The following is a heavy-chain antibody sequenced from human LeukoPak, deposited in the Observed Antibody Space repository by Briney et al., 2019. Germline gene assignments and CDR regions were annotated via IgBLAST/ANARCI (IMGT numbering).Heavy chain of an antibody. CDR3: ARLDETADDYVWGSYRNNQPNDY. V-gene: IGHV4-31*03. CDR2: IYYSGST. J-gene: IGHJ4*02. D-gene: IGHD3-16*02. Sequence: PSQTLSLTCTVSGGPISSGGYYWSWIRQHPGKGLEWIGYIYYSGSTNYNPSLKSRVTISVDTSKNQFSLKLSSVTAADTAVYYCARLDETADDYVWGSYRNNQPNDYWGQGTLVTVSS. CDR1: GGPISSGGYY.